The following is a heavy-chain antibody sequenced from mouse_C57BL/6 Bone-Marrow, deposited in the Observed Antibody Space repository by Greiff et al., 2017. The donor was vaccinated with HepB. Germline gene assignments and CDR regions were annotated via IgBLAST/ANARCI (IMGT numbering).Heavy chain of an antibody. J-gene: IGHJ3*01. V-gene: IGHV2-2*01. CDR1: GFSLTSYG. CDR3: ARNYYGSSYERFAY. Sequence: QVQLKESGPGLVQPSQSLSITCTVSGFSLTSYGVHWVRQSPGKGLEWLGVIWSGGSTDYNAAFISRLSISKDNSKSQVFFKMNSLQADDTAIYYCARNYYGSSYERFAYWGQGTLVTVSA. D-gene: IGHD1-1*01. CDR2: IWSGGST.